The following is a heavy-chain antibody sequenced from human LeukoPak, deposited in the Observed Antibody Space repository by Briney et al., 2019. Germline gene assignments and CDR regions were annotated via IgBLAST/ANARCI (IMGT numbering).Heavy chain of an antibody. CDR2: FDPEDGET. CDR3: ATRWGGLDY. V-gene: IGHV1-24*01. J-gene: IGHJ4*02. D-gene: IGHD3-10*01. CDR1: GYTLTELS. Sequence: ASAKVSCKVSGYTLTELSMHWVRQAPGKGLEWMGGFDPEDGETIYAQKFQGRVTMTGDTSTDTAYMELSSLRSEDTAVYYCATRWGGLDYWGQGTLVTVSS.